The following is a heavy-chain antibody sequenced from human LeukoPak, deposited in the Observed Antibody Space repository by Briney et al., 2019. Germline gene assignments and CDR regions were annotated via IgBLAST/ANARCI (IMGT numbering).Heavy chain of an antibody. J-gene: IGHJ5*02. CDR1: GGSISIYY. D-gene: IGHD3-10*01. CDR2: IYYSGST. Sequence: PSETLSLTCTVSGGSISIYYWSWIRQPPGKGLEWIGYIYYSGSTNYNPSLKSRVTISVDTSKNQFSLKLSSVTAADTAVYYCARSYYGSGSYPNWFDPWGQGTLVTVSS. V-gene: IGHV4-59*01. CDR3: ARSYYGSGSYPNWFDP.